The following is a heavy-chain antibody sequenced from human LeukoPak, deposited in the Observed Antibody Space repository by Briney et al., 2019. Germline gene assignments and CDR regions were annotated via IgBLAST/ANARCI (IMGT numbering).Heavy chain of an antibody. CDR2: IHDSGIT. CDR3: ASRITIFGVVMTPSNWFDP. D-gene: IGHD3-3*01. J-gene: IGHJ5*02. Sequence: KASETLSLTCTVSGGSISDSYWSWIRQPPGKGLEWIGKIHDSGITNYNPSLKSRVTFSVDTSKKQFSLNLNSVTAADTAVYYCASRITIFGVVMTPSNWFDPWGQGTLVTVSS. V-gene: IGHV4-59*01. CDR1: GGSISDSY.